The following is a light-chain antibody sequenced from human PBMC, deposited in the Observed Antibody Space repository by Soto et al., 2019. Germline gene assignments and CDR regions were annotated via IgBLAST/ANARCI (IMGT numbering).Light chain of an antibody. CDR1: QSVSSSS. V-gene: IGKV3-20*01. CDR2: GAS. J-gene: IGKJ4*01. CDR3: QQYGNSPLT. Sequence: IVLTQSPGTLSLSPGERATLSCRASQSVSSSSLAWYQQKPGQAPRLLIYGASSRAAGIPDRISGSGSGTDFTLTFSRLEPEDFAVYYCQQYGNSPLTFGGGTKVEIK.